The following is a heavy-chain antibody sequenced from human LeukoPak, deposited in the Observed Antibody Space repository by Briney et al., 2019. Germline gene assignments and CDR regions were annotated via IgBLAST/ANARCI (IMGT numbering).Heavy chain of an antibody. CDR1: GDSVSSNSAA. V-gene: IGHV6-1*01. J-gene: IGHJ4*02. CDR3: AIVVDTRGSFDY. D-gene: IGHD5-18*01. Sequence: SQTLSLTCAISGDSVSSNSAAWNWIRQSPSRGLEWLGRTYYRSKWSNDSAESVKSRIINTADTSKNQLSLQLISVTPEDTAVYYCAIVVDTRGSFDYWGQGTLVTVSS. CDR2: TYYRSKWSN.